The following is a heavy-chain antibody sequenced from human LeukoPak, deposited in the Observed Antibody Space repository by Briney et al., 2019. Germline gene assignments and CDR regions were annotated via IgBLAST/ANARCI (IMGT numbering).Heavy chain of an antibody. V-gene: IGHV3-23*01. D-gene: IGHD6-19*01. J-gene: IGHJ4*02. CDR1: GFTFTKCA. Sequence: PGGSLRLSCVASGFTFTKCAMSWIRQAPGKGLEWVAIIIATGDTAYYADSVKGRFTISRDNSRNTVYMQMDSLRAEDTAIYYCAGDRNSDWYSPLDYWGQGSQVTVPP. CDR2: IIATGDTA. CDR3: AGDRNSDWYSPLDY.